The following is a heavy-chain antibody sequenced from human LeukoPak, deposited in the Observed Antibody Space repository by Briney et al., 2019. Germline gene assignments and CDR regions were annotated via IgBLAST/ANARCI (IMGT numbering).Heavy chain of an antibody. CDR2: IIPILGIA. J-gene: IGHJ5*02. Sequence: ASVKVSCKASGGTFSSYTINWVRQAPGQGLEWMGRIIPILGIANYAQKFQGRVTITADKSTSTAYMELSSLRSEDTAVYYCARDRGWNDDNWFDPWGQGTLVTVSS. CDR3: ARDRGWNDDNWFDP. CDR1: GGTFSSYT. D-gene: IGHD1-1*01. V-gene: IGHV1-69*04.